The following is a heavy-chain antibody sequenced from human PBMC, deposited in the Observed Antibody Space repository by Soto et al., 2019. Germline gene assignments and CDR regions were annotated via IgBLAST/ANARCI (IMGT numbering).Heavy chain of an antibody. CDR3: ARDCRGAMNWFDP. CDR2: IYYSGST. CDR1: GGSISSGGYY. D-gene: IGHD2-15*01. Sequence: PSETLSLTCTVSGGSISSGGYYWSWIRQHPGKGLEWIGYIYYSGSTYYNPSLKSRVTISVDTSKNQFSLKLSSVTAADTAVYYCARDCRGAMNWFDPWGQGTLVTVSS. J-gene: IGHJ5*02. V-gene: IGHV4-31*03.